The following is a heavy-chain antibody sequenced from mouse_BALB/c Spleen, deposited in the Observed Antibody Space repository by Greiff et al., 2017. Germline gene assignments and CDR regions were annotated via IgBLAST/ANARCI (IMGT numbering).Heavy chain of an antibody. J-gene: IGHJ3*01. CDR1: GFSLTSYG. V-gene: IGHV2-5-1*01. CDR2: IWRGGST. Sequence: VKLVESGPSLVQPSQSLSITCTVSGFSLTSYGVHWVRQSPGKGLEWLGVIWRGGSTDYNAAFMSRLSITKDNSKSQVFFKMNSLQADDTAIYYCAKNGYYSAWFAYWGQGTLVTVSA. D-gene: IGHD2-3*01. CDR3: AKNGYYSAWFAY.